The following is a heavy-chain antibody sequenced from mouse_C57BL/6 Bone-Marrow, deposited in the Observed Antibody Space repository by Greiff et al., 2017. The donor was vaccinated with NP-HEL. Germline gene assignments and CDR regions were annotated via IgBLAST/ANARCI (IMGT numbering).Heavy chain of an antibody. V-gene: IGHV1-59*01. CDR1: GYTFTSYW. J-gene: IGHJ2*01. CDR3: ARGYYGRVPWYFDY. Sequence: QVQLQQPGAELVRPGTSVKLSCKASGYTFTSYWMHWVKQRPGQGLEWIGVIDPSDSYTNYNQKFKGKATLTVDTSSSTAYMQLSSLTSGDSAVYYCARGYYGRVPWYFDYWGQGTTLTVSS. CDR2: IDPSDSYT. D-gene: IGHD1-1*01.